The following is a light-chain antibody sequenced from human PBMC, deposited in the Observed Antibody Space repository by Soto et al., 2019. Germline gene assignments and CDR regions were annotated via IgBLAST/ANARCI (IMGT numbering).Light chain of an antibody. CDR1: QSVGTK. Sequence: IVMTQSPATLSVSPGERANLSCRASQSVGTKLAWYQQTPGQAPRLLIYGASNRATGVPARISGSVSGTEFTLTIASLQSEDFAVYYCQQYGSSITFGQGTRLEIK. J-gene: IGKJ5*01. CDR2: GAS. CDR3: QQYGSSIT. V-gene: IGKV3-15*01.